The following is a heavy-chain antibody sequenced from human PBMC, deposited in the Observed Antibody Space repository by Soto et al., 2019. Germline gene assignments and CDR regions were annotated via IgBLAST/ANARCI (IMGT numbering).Heavy chain of an antibody. Sequence: PGGSLRLSCAASGFTFSSYSMNWVRQAPGKGLEWVSSISSSSSYIYYADSVKGRFTISRDNAKNSLYLQMNSLRAEDTAVYYCARDQDGISTSCYSGYGMDVWGQGTTVTVSS. J-gene: IGHJ6*02. CDR2: ISSSSSYI. D-gene: IGHD2-2*01. CDR1: GFTFSSYS. V-gene: IGHV3-21*01. CDR3: ARDQDGISTSCYSGYGMDV.